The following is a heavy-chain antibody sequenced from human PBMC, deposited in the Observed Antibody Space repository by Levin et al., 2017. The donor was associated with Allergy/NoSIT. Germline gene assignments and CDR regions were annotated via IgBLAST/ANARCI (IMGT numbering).Heavy chain of an antibody. Sequence: SETLSLTCTVSGGSISSGDYYWSWIRQPPGKGLEWIGYIYYSGSTYYNPSLKSRVTISVDTSKNQFSLKLSSVTAADTAVYYCAREGRAVAGTGGAFDIWGQGTMVTVSS. CDR1: GGSISSGDYY. CDR2: IYYSGST. CDR3: AREGRAVAGTGGAFDI. D-gene: IGHD6-19*01. V-gene: IGHV4-30-4*01. J-gene: IGHJ3*02.